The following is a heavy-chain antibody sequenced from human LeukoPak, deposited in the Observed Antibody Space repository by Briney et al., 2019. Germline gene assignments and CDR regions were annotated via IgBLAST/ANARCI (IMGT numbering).Heavy chain of an antibody. J-gene: IGHJ1*01. CDR1: GFTFSSYW. CDR2: IKQDGSEK. V-gene: IGHV3-7*03. Sequence: PGGSLTLSCAASGFTFSSYWMIWVRQPPARGLGWVANIKQDGSEKYYVDSAKGRFTISRDNAKNLLYLQMNSLRAEDTAVYYCARSLQLWFFGHEYFQHWGQGTLVTVSS. CDR3: ARSLQLWFFGHEYFQH. D-gene: IGHD5-18*01.